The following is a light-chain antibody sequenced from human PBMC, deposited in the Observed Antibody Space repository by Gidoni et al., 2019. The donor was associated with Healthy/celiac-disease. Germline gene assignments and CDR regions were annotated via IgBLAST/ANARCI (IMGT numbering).Light chain of an antibody. J-gene: IGKJ4*01. CDR2: GAS. V-gene: IGKV3-15*01. CDR1: QSVSSN. CDR3: QQYNNWPRRTF. Sequence: EIVMTQSPATLSVSPGERATLSCRASQSVSSNLAWYQQKPGQAPRLLIYGASTRATGIPARFSGSGSGTEFTLTISSLQSEDFAVYYCQQYNNWPRRTFFGGGTKVEIK.